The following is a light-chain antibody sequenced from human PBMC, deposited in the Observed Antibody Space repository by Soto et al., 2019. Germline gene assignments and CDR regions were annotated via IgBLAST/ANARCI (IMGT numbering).Light chain of an antibody. V-gene: IGKV3-11*01. J-gene: IGKJ1*01. CDR3: QQRSHWPT. CDR2: DAS. Sequence: EIVLTQSPATLSLSPGERATLSCRASQSVSKSLAWYQQKPGQAPRLLIYDASNRATGIPARFSGSGSGTDFTLTISSLEPEDFAFYFCQQRSHWPTFGQGTKVEIK. CDR1: QSVSKS.